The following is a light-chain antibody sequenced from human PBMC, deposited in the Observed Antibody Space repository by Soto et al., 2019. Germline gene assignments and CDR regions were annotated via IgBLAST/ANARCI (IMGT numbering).Light chain of an antibody. CDR2: DAS. V-gene: IGKV3-20*01. Sequence: IVLTQSPDTLSLSPGEIANLSCSASQSVSSNYLAWYQQKLGQAPRFLIYDASRRATGIPDRFSGSGSGTEFTLTISSLQSEDFAVYYCQQYSSSPITFGQGTRLEIK. J-gene: IGKJ5*01. CDR3: QQYSSSPIT. CDR1: QSVSSNY.